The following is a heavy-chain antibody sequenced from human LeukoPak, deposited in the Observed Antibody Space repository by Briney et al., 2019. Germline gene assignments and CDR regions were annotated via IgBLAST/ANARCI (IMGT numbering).Heavy chain of an antibody. Sequence: GGSLRLSCAASGFTFSSYSMNWVRQAPGKGLEWVSSISGSSSNIYYADSVKGRFIISRDKNSLYLQMNSLRAEDTAVYYCARGIGVGDDYFDYWGQGTLVTVSS. CDR1: GFTFSSYS. J-gene: IGHJ4*02. CDR2: ISGSSSNI. V-gene: IGHV3-21*01. D-gene: IGHD1-26*01. CDR3: ARGIGVGDDYFDY.